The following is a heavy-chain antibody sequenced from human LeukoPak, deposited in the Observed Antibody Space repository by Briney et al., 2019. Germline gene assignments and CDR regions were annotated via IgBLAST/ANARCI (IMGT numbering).Heavy chain of an antibody. J-gene: IGHJ3*01. V-gene: IGHV3-23*05. CDR3: AKVDPSVLGAFDV. D-gene: IGHD5-12*01. Sequence: GGSLRLSCAASEITFSNYAISWVRQAPGKGLEWVAAIGRSGSPTYYADSVKGRFTISRDTSKNTLFLEMNSLRAEDTAVYYCAKVDPSVLGAFDVWGQGTMVTVSS. CDR2: IGRSGSPT. CDR1: EITFSNYA.